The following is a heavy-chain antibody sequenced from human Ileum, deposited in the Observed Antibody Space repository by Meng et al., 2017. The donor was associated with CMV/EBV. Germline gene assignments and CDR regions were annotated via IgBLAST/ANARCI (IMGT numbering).Heavy chain of an antibody. Sequence: SCQASGYTVSSNNMIWVRQAPGQAPEWMGWIDTNTGHPTYAQGFTGRFVFSFDTSVSTAYLQISSLKPEDTAVYYCARDGLSGRYFDYWGQGTLVTVSS. V-gene: IGHV7-4-1*02. CDR3: ARDGLSGRYFDY. CDR2: IDTNTGHP. J-gene: IGHJ4*02. CDR1: GYTVSSNN. D-gene: IGHD1-26*01.